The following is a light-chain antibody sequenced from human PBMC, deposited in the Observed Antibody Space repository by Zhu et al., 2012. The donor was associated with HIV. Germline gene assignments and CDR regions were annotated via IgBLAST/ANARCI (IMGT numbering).Light chain of an antibody. V-gene: IGKV3-15*01. CDR3: QQYNNWPLS. Sequence: EIVMTQSPVTPSVSPGERATLSCGASQNITFHLAWYQQKPGQAPRLLIYGASTRATGIPARFSGSGSGTEFTLTISSLQSEDFAVYYCQQYNNWPLSFGGGTKVEIK. J-gene: IGKJ4*01. CDR2: GAS. CDR1: QNITFH.